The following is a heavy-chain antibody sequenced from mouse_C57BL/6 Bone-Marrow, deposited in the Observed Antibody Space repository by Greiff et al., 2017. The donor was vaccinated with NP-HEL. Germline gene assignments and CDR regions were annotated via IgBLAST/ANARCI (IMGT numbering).Heavy chain of an antibody. V-gene: IGHV1-7*01. Sequence: QVQLQQSGAELAKPGASVKLSCKASGYTFTSYWMHWVKQRPGQGLEWIGYINPSSGYTKYNQKFKDKATLTAAKSSSTAYMQLSSLTYEDSAVYYCARWTTVVPYAMDYWGQGTSVTVSS. CDR1: GYTFTSYW. J-gene: IGHJ4*01. D-gene: IGHD1-1*01. CDR2: INPSSGYT. CDR3: ARWTTVVPYAMDY.